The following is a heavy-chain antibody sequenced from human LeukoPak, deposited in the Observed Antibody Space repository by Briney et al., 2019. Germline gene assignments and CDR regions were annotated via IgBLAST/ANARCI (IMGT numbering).Heavy chain of an antibody. CDR3: ARPEGSGYSYLIDY. CDR1: GYTFTSYG. Sequence: GASVKVSCKASGYTFTSYGIIWVRQAPGQGLEWMGWISAYNGNTNYAQKLQGRVTMTTDTSTSTAYMELRSLRSDDTAVYYCARPEGSGYSYLIDYWGQGTLVTVSS. D-gene: IGHD5-18*01. CDR2: ISAYNGNT. V-gene: IGHV1-18*01. J-gene: IGHJ4*02.